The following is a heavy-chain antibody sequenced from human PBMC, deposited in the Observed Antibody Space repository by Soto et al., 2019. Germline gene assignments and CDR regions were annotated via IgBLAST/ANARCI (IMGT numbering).Heavy chain of an antibody. CDR1: GYTFTSYD. CDR3: AKVGRFGDYFDY. V-gene: IGHV1-8*01. J-gene: IGHJ4*02. D-gene: IGHD3-10*01. CDR2: MNPNSGDT. Sequence: ASVKVSCKASGYTFTSYDINWVRQTTGQGLEWMGWMNPNSGDTGYAQKFQGRVTMTRSTSITTAYMELSSLRSEDTAVYYCAKVGRFGDYFDYWGQGTPVTVYS.